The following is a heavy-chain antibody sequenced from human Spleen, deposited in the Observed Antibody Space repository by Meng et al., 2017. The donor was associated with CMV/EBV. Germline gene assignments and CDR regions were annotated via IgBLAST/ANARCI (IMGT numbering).Heavy chain of an antibody. CDR2: IYPADSGT. J-gene: IGHJ4*02. D-gene: IGHD2-8*02. Sequence: SRSIFASHWIGRVRQLPGKDLEWMWIIYPADSGTSYSPSFEGHVTITADKPTSTAYLQWSSLKAPDTAIYYCARRYCSGAVCYYFDYWGQGTLVTVSS. CDR3: ARRYCSGAVCYYFDY. CDR1: RSIFASHW. V-gene: IGHV5-51*04.